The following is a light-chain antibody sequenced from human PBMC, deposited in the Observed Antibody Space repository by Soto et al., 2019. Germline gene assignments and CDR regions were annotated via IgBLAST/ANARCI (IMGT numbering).Light chain of an antibody. CDR3: QQANGFPHT. CDR2: AAS. Sequence: DVQMTQSPSSVSASVGDRVTITCRASQDIRSWLTWYQQKPGQAPKLLIYAASTLQNGAPSRFSGSGSGTDFTITISCLQTDDFATYYCQQANGFPHTFGQGTRLDIK. CDR1: QDIRSW. J-gene: IGKJ2*01. V-gene: IGKV1-12*01.